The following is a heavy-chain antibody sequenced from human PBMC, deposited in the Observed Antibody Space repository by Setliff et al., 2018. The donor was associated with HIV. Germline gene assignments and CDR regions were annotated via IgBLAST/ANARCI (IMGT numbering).Heavy chain of an antibody. V-gene: IGHV3-23*01. CDR1: GFTFSNYA. D-gene: IGHD1-26*01. Sequence: GGSLRLSCAACGFTFSNYAMNWVRQAPGKGLEWVSAISGSGGSTYYADSMKGRFTISRDNSKNTLYLQMNSLRAEDTAVYYCAGDRGYTIVGAAEGDHWGQGSLVTVSS. CDR3: AGDRGYTIVGAAEGDH. CDR2: ISGSGGST. J-gene: IGHJ4*02.